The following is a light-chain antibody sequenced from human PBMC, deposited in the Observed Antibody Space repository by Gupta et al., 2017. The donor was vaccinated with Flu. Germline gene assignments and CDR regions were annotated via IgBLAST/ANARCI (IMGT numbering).Light chain of an antibody. V-gene: IGKV3-11*01. J-gene: IGKJ4*01. CDR3: QQRSKWPIT. Sequence: PATLSLSPGERATLSCRASQSVGKYLAWYQQKPGQAPRLLIYDACNRATGIPARFSGSGSGTEFTLTISSREPDDSAVYFCQQRSKWPITFGGMTKVEIK. CDR2: DAC. CDR1: QSVGKY.